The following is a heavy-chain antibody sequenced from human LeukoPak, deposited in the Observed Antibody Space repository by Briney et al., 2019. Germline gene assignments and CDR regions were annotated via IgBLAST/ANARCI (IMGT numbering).Heavy chain of an antibody. J-gene: IGHJ5*02. V-gene: IGHV4-30-2*01. CDR3: ARDYGGNSGWFDP. CDR1: GGSISSGGYS. D-gene: IGHD4-23*01. Sequence: SSETLSLTCAVSGGSISSGGYSWSWIRQPPGKGLEWIGYIFHSGSTYYNPSLKSRVTISVDRSKNQFSLKLSSVTAADTAVYYCARDYGGNSGWFDPWGQGTLVTVSS. CDR2: IFHSGST.